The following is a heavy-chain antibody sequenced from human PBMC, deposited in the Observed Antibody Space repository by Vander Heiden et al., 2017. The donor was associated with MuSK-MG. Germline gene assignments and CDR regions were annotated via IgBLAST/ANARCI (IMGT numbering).Heavy chain of an antibody. CDR1: GYTFKNYE. J-gene: IGHJ6*03. V-gene: IGHV1-8*03. D-gene: IGHD3-22*01. CDR3: ARVFYESSGYDYYYYYMDV. CDR2: MSPNSGNA. Sequence: QVQLVQSGPEVRKPGASVKVSCKASGYTFKNYEINWVRQATGQGLEWMGWMSPNSGNAGYAQKFQGRVTITRNTSTSTAYMELSSLRSEDTAVYYCARVFYESSGYDYYYYYMDVWGQGTTVTVSS.